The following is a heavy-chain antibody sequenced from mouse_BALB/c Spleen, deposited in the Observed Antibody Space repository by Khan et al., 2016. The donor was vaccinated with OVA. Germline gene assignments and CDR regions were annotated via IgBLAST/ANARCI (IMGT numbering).Heavy chain of an antibody. CDR1: GYTFTSYT. V-gene: IGHV1-4*01. Sequence: QIQLVQSGAELARPGASVKMSCKASGYTFTSYTMHWVKQRPGQGLEWIGYINPSNGYTNYNQKFRDKATLTADKSSSTAYMQLSSLTSEDSAGYYCARVGPYHAHYGAWFAYWGQGTLVTVSA. CDR2: INPSNGYT. D-gene: IGHD2-10*01. J-gene: IGHJ3*01. CDR3: ARVGPYHAHYGAWFAY.